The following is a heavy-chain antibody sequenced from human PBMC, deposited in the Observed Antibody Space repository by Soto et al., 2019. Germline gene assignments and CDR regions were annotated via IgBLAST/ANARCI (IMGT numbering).Heavy chain of an antibody. CDR1: GGSISSGGYS. D-gene: IGHD4-4*01. CDR2: IYHSGST. J-gene: IGHJ4*02. Sequence: QLQLQESGSGLVKPSQTLSLTCAVSGGSISSGGYSWSWIRQPPGKGLEWIGYIYHSGSTYYNPSLKSRVTTPVDRSKNQSSLKLSSVTAADTAGYYGARGMTTVTTLDYWGQGTLVTVSS. V-gene: IGHV4-30-2*01. CDR3: ARGMTTVTTLDY.